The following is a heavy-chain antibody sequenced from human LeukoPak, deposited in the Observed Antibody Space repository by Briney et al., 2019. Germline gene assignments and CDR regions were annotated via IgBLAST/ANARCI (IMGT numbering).Heavy chain of an antibody. CDR1: GYTITTYG. D-gene: IGHD2-2*01. CDR2: INTDTGTP. CDR3: ARVAAMADEY. Sequence: ASVKVSCKASGYTITTYGINWVRQAPGQGLECMGWINTDTGTPTYAQGFTGRFVFSLDTSVNTAYLQISSLKAEDTAVYYCARVAAMADEYWGQGTLVTVSS. V-gene: IGHV7-4-1*02. J-gene: IGHJ4*02.